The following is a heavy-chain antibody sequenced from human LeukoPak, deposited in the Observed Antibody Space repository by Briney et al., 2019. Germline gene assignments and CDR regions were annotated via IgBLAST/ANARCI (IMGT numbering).Heavy chain of an antibody. Sequence: GGSLRLSSAPSVVTFTSYAMSSVRQAPGKGLECVSAISVSVGSIYYTDTVKDRFTIYSHDTKTTLYLQMNSLRAEDTAVYSGTEDKGCDSSGCARGFDYWGQGTLVTVSS. V-gene: IGHV3-23*01. CDR3: TEDKGCDSSGCARGFDY. CDR2: ISVSVGSI. CDR1: VVTFTSYA. J-gene: IGHJ4*02. D-gene: IGHD6-19*01.